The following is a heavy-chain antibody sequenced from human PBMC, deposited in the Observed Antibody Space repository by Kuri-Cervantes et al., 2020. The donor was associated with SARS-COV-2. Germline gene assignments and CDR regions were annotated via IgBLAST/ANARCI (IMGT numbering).Heavy chain of an antibody. Sequence: SVKVSCKVSGYTLTELSMHWVRQAPGKGLEWMGGIIPIFGTANYAQKFQGRVTITADKSTSTAYMELSSLRSEDTAVYYCARDHHGIAVAGADFWGQGTLVTVSS. V-gene: IGHV1-69*06. D-gene: IGHD6-19*01. CDR1: GYTLTELS. CDR3: ARDHHGIAVAGADF. CDR2: IIPIFGTA. J-gene: IGHJ4*02.